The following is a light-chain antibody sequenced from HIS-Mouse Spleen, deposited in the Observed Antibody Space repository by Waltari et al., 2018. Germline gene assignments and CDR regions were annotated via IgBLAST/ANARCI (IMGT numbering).Light chain of an antibody. Sequence: EIVLMQSPRTLPLSPGERATLSCRASQSVRSSYLAWYQQKPGQAPRLLIYGASSRATGIPDRFSGSGSGTDFTLTISRLEPEDFAVYYCQQYGSSPPYTFGQGTKLEIK. J-gene: IGKJ2*01. CDR2: GAS. CDR3: QQYGSSPPYT. CDR1: QSVRSSY. V-gene: IGKV3-20*01.